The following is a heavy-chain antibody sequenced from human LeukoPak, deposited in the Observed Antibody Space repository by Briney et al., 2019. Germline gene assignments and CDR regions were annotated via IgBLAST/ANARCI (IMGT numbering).Heavy chain of an antibody. CDR2: IYYSGST. V-gene: IGHV4-39*07. Sequence: SETLSLTCTVSGGSISSSSYYWGWIRQPPGKGLEWIGSIYYSGSTYYNPSLKSRVTISVDTSKNQFSLKLSSVTAADTAVYYCARDARGEYKHYYYYMDVWGKGTTVTVSS. J-gene: IGHJ6*03. CDR3: ARDARGEYKHYYYYMDV. D-gene: IGHD3-10*01. CDR1: GGSISSSSYY.